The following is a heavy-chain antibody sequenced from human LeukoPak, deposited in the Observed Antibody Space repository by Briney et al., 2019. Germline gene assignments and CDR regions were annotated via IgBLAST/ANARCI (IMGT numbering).Heavy chain of an antibody. CDR2: IRYDGSYK. V-gene: IGHV3-30*02. CDR1: GFTFSSYG. D-gene: IGHD2/OR15-2a*01. J-gene: IGHJ5*02. Sequence: PGETLRLSCAASGFTFSSYGMHWVRQAPGKGLEWVAFIRYDGSYKYYADSVKGRFTISRDNAKNSLYLQMKSLRAEDTAVYYCARGKTSQNIVTRKTYNWFDPWGQGTLVTVSS. CDR3: ARGKTSQNIVTRKTYNWFDP.